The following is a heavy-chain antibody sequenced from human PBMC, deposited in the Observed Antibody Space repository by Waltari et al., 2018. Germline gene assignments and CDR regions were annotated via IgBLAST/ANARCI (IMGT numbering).Heavy chain of an antibody. V-gene: IGHV6-1*01. CDR1: GDSVSSNSVT. Sequence: QVHLQQSGPGLVKPSQTLSLTCAISGDSVSSNSVTWNWIRQSPSRGLEWLGRTYYRAKWNNDYALSVKSRITINPDTSRNQFSLQLSPVTPEDTAVYYCARASESSGTYSKVDYWGQGTLVTVSS. CDR3: ARASESSGTYSKVDY. J-gene: IGHJ4*02. D-gene: IGHD1-26*01. CDR2: TYYRAKWNN.